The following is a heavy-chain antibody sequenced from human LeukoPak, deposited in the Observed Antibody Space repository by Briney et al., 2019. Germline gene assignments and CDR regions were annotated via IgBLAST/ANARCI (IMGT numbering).Heavy chain of an antibody. V-gene: IGHV3-7*01. D-gene: IGHD6-19*01. Sequence: GGSLRLSCAASGFTFSSYWMSWVRQAPGKGLEWVANIKRDGSEKYYVDSVKGRFTISRDNAKNSLYLQMNSLRAEDTAVYYCARMGSGWDYYYYYMDIWGKGTTVTVSS. J-gene: IGHJ6*03. CDR3: ARMGSGWDYYYYYMDI. CDR2: IKRDGSEK. CDR1: GFTFSSYW.